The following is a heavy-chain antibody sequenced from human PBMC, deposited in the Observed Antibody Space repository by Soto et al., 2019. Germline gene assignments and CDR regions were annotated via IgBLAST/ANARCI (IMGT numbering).Heavy chain of an antibody. CDR1: GYSFVSYW. Sequence: PGESLKISCQVSGYSFVSYWIAWVRQMPGKGLEWMGSIYPGDSDTTNSPSFQGQVTMSVEKSITTVYLQWSSLKASDTAMYYCARTDGYEIEYWGQGTLVTVSS. CDR3: ARTDGYEIEY. CDR2: IYPGDSDT. D-gene: IGHD2-21*01. J-gene: IGHJ4*02. V-gene: IGHV5-51*01.